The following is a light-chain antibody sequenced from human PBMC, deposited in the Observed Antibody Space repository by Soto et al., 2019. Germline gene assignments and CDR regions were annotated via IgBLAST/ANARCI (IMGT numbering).Light chain of an antibody. Sequence: QSALTQSPSASGSPGQSVTISCTGTSSDIGGYNYVSWYQQPPGKAPKLMIYEVTKRPSGVPDRFSGSKSGNTASLTVSGLQAEDEADYYCTSFAGNFNVVFGGGTKLTVL. CDR2: EVT. CDR3: TSFAGNFNVV. V-gene: IGLV2-8*01. CDR1: SSDIGGYNY. J-gene: IGLJ2*01.